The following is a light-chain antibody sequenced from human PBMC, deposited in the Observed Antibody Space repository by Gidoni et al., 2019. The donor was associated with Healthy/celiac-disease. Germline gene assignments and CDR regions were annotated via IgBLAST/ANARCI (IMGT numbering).Light chain of an antibody. CDR1: SSDVGSYNR. J-gene: IGLJ1*01. Sequence: QSALTQPPSVSGSPGQSVTISCTGTSSDVGSYNRFSWYQQPPGTAPKLMIYEVSNRPSGVPDRFSGSKSGNTASLTISGLQAEDEADYYCSLYTSSSTSYVFGTGTKVTVL. V-gene: IGLV2-18*01. CDR3: SLYTSSSTSYV. CDR2: EVS.